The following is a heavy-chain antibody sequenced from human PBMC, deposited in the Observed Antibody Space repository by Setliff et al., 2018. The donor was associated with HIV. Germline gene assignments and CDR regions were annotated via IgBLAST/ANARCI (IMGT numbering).Heavy chain of an antibody. CDR1: GFTVNKYA. D-gene: IGHD6-13*01. CDR2: ISTRGGYI. Sequence: GGSLRLSCAASGFTVNKYAMNWVRQAPGKGLQWVASISTRGGYIYYADSVKCRVTISRDNTRNSVYIQMDSRRVDDTAVFYCARRSGSSSLKGVHYYYYYYMDVWGKGTTVTVSS. CDR3: ARRSGSSSLKGVHYYYYYYMDV. V-gene: IGHV3-21*06. J-gene: IGHJ6*03.